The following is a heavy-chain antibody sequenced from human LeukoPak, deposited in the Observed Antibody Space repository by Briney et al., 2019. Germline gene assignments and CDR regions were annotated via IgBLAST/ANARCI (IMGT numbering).Heavy chain of an antibody. CDR3: ARLTSPSTSSYYFDY. Sequence: KPSETLSLTCTVSGESISGFYWNWIRQPPGKGLEWIGYIYYSGSTNYNPSLKSRVTMSVDASKNQFSLKLSSVTAADTAVYYCARLTSPSTSSYYFDYWGQGTLVTVSS. J-gene: IGHJ4*02. V-gene: IGHV4-59*12. CDR1: GESISGFY. D-gene: IGHD2-2*01. CDR2: IYYSGST.